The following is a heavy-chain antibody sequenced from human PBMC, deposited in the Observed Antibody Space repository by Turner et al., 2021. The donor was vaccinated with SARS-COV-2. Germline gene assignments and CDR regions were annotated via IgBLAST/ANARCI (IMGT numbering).Heavy chain of an antibody. CDR1: GFTFSIYA. V-gene: IGHV3-23*01. D-gene: IGHD2-8*02. CDR3: AKDTGLGLESPYYVDY. CDR2: ICGIGGST. Sequence: EEQLLESGGGMVQHGGSLSLCGAASGFTFSIYAMGWVRQAPGKGLDLVSAICGIGGSTFSADSVKGRLTISRDNSKNTLYLQMNSLRSEDTAVYYCAKDTGLGLESPYYVDYWGQGTLVAVSS. J-gene: IGHJ4*02.